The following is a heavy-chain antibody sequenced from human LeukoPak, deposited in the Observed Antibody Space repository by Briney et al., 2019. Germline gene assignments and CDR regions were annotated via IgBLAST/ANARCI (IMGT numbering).Heavy chain of an antibody. D-gene: IGHD5-12*01. Sequence: ASVKVSCKASGYTFTSYAMHWVRQAPGQRLEWMGWINAGNGNTKYSQKSQGRVTITRDTSASTAYMELSSLRSEDTAVYYCARAKELLPTDYWGQGTLVTVSS. V-gene: IGHV1-3*01. J-gene: IGHJ4*02. CDR3: ARAKELLPTDY. CDR1: GYTFTSYA. CDR2: INAGNGNT.